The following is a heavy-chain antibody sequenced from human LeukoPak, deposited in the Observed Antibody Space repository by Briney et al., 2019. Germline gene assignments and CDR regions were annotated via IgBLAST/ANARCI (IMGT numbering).Heavy chain of an antibody. Sequence: ASVTVSCKASGYTFTSYDINWVRQATGQGLEWMGWMNPNSGNTGYAQKFQGRVTMTRNTSISTAYMELSSLRSEDTAVYYCARGNDYDFWSGYTNFDYWGQGTLVTVSS. CDR1: GYTFTSYD. CDR3: ARGNDYDFWSGYTNFDY. J-gene: IGHJ4*02. D-gene: IGHD3-3*01. CDR2: MNPNSGNT. V-gene: IGHV1-8*01.